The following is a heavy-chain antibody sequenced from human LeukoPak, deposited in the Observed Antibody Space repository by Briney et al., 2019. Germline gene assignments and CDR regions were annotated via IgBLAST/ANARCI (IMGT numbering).Heavy chain of an antibody. J-gene: IGHJ4*02. Sequence: GSLRLSCAVSGFTVSGNYMSWIRQPPGKGLEWIGSIYHSGSTYYNPSLKSRVTISVDTSKNQFSLKLSSVTAADTAVYYCARALQMNYYGSGSYPYYFDYWGQGTLVTVSS. CDR2: IYHSGST. D-gene: IGHD3-10*01. CDR1: GFTVSGNY. CDR3: ARALQMNYYGSGSYPYYFDY. V-gene: IGHV4-38-2*01.